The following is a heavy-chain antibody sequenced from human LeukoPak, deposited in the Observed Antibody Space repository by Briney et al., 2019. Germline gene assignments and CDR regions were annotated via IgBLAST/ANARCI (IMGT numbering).Heavy chain of an antibody. V-gene: IGHV1-69*01. CDR1: GGTFSSYA. J-gene: IGHJ6*02. D-gene: IGHD3-16*01. CDR3: ASSRGVYYYYGMDV. CDR2: IIPIFDTA. Sequence: SVKVSCKASGGTFSSYAISWVRQAPGQGLEWMGGIIPIFDTANYAQKFQGRVTITADESTSTAYMELSSLRSEDTAVYYCASSRGVYYYYGMDVWGQGTTVTVSS.